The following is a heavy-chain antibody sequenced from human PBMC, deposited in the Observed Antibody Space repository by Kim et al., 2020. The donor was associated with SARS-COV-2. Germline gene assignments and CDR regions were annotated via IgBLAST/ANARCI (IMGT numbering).Heavy chain of an antibody. D-gene: IGHD1-26*01. CDR2: T. CDR3: ARDGGSYSLDY. J-gene: IGHJ4*02. Sequence: TKNAQKLQGRVTMTTDTSTTTAYMELRSLRSDDAAVYYCARDGGSYSLDYWGQGTLVTVSS. V-gene: IGHV1-18*01.